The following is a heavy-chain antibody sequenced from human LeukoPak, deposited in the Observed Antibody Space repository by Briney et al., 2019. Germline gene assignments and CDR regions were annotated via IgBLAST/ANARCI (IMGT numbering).Heavy chain of an antibody. Sequence: ASVKVSCKASGYTFTGYYMHWVRQAPGQGLEWMGRINPNSGGTNCAQKFQGRVTMTRDTSISTAYMELSRLRSDDTAVYYCARPRYDSSGYRRYYFDYWGQGTLVTVSS. V-gene: IGHV1-2*06. J-gene: IGHJ4*02. CDR1: GYTFTGYY. CDR2: INPNSGGT. D-gene: IGHD3-22*01. CDR3: ARPRYDSSGYRRYYFDY.